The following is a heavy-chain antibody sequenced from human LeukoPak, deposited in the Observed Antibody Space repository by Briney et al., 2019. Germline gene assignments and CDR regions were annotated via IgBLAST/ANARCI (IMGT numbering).Heavy chain of an antibody. Sequence: ASVKVSCKASGYTFTSYGISWVRQAPGQGLEWMGWINPNSGGTNYAQKFQGRVTMTRDTSISTAYMELSRLRSDDTAVYYCARDLGAVTRDEYFDYWGQGTLVTVSS. CDR2: INPNSGGT. D-gene: IGHD4-11*01. V-gene: IGHV1-2*02. J-gene: IGHJ4*02. CDR3: ARDLGAVTRDEYFDY. CDR1: GYTFTSYG.